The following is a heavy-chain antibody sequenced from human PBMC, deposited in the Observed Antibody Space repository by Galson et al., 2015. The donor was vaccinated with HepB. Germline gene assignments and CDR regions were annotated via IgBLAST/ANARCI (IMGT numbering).Heavy chain of an antibody. J-gene: IGHJ6*02. CDR1: GGTFSSYA. V-gene: IGHV1-69*13. CDR2: IIPIFGTA. Sequence: SVKVSCKASGGTFSSYAISWVRQAPGQGLEWMGGIIPIFGTANYAQKFQGRVTITADESTSTAYMELSSLRSEDTAVYYCAREIVVVVAATPGLGPDRYYGMDVWGQGTTVTVSS. CDR3: AREIVVVVAATPGLGPDRYYGMDV. D-gene: IGHD2-15*01.